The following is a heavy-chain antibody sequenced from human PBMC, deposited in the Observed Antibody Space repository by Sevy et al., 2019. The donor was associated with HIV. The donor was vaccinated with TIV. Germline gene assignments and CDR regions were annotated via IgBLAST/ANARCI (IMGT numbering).Heavy chain of an antibody. Sequence: ASVKVSCKASGGTVSSYIVSWVRQAPGQGLEWMGGTTPVLGTTNYAHKFQGRVTITADESTSTVYMEMSRLKSEDTAVYYCARWSISIDYWGQGTLVTVSS. CDR3: ARWSISIDY. V-gene: IGHV1-69*13. CDR1: GGTVSSYI. CDR2: TTPVLGTT. J-gene: IGHJ4*02.